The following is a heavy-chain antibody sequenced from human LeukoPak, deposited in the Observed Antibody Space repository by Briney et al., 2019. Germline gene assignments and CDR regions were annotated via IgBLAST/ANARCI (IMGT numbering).Heavy chain of an antibody. CDR1: GGSISGYY. Sequence: SETLSLTCTVSGGSISGYYWSWIRQPPGKGLEWIGEINHSGSTNYNPSLKSRVTISVDTSKNQFSLKLSSVTAADTAVYYCARLGLSAVSDAFDIWGQGTMVTVSS. CDR3: ARLGLSAVSDAFDI. J-gene: IGHJ3*02. V-gene: IGHV4-34*01. CDR2: INHSGST. D-gene: IGHD3-16*01.